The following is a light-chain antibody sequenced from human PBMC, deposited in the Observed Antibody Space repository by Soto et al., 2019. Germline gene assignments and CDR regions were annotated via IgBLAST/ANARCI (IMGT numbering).Light chain of an antibody. CDR3: QVVNTYLGWIT. CDR2: AAS. CDR1: QVIGNP. Sequence: DLQMTQFPSSLSASVGDRVTITCRASQVIGNPYIGWYQQKVGRPPKRLIYAASTLQTGVPSRFSGSGSGTDFTLTISSLQPEDFATYYCQVVNTYLGWITFGPGTKVDV. J-gene: IGKJ3*01. V-gene: IGKV1-17*01.